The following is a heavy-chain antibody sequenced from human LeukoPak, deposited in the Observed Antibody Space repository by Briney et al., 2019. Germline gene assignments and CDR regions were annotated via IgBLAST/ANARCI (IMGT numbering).Heavy chain of an antibody. J-gene: IGHJ6*03. Sequence: GGSLRLSCAASGFTFSSYAMSWVRQAPGKGLEWVSAISGSGGSTYYADSVKGRFTISRDNSKNTLYLQMNSLRAEDTAVYYCANGNRCTSPNCLGYYYFYMDVWGKGATVTVSS. CDR3: ANGNRCTSPNCLGYYYFYMDV. D-gene: IGHD2-8*01. V-gene: IGHV3-23*01. CDR1: GFTFSSYA. CDR2: ISGSGGST.